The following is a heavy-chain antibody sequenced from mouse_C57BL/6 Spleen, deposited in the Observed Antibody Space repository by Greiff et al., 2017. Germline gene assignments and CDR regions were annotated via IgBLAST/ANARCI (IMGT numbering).Heavy chain of an antibody. CDR1: GYSFTDYN. V-gene: IGHV1-39*01. D-gene: IGHD1-1*01. Sequence: EVKLMESGPELVKPGASVKISCKASGYSFTDYNMNWVKQSNGKSLEWIGVINPNYGTTSYNQKFKGKATLTVDQSSSTAYMQLNSLTSEDSAVYYCASYYGSSYDWYFDVWGTGTTVTVSS. CDR3: ASYYGSSYDWYFDV. CDR2: INPNYGTT. J-gene: IGHJ1*03.